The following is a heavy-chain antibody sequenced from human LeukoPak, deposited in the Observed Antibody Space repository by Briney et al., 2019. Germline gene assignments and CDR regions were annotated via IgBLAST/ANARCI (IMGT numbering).Heavy chain of an antibody. V-gene: IGHV3-11*01. CDR2: ISSSGTTI. Sequence: GGSLRLSCAASGFTFSDYYMSWIRQAPGKGLEWVSYISSSGTTIYYADSVKGRFTISRDNAKNSLYLQMNSLRAEDTAVYYCARRTVTRDWYFDLWGRGTLVTFSS. J-gene: IGHJ2*01. CDR1: GFTFSDYY. D-gene: IGHD4-17*01. CDR3: ARRTVTRDWYFDL.